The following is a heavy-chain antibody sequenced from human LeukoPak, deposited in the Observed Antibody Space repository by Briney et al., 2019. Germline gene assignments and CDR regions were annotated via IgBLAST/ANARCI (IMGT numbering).Heavy chain of an antibody. CDR3: ARHRSPSSLSYFDI. V-gene: IGHV1-69*05. Sequence: SVKVSCKASGGTFSSYAISWERQAPGQGLEWMGGIIPIFGTANYAQKFQGRVTITTDESTSTAYMELSSLRSEDTAVYYCARHRSPSSLSYFDIWGQGTLVIVSS. J-gene: IGHJ4*02. CDR1: GGTFSSYA. D-gene: IGHD6-19*01. CDR2: IIPIFGTA.